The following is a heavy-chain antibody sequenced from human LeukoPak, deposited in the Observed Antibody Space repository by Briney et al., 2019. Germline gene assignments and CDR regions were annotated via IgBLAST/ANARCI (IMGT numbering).Heavy chain of an antibody. CDR3: ARHRYYYRSGSYYGAPYYMDV. D-gene: IGHD3-10*01. J-gene: IGHJ6*03. Sequence: SETLSLTCTVSGGSISSSSYYWGWIRQPPGKGLEWIGSIYYSGSTYYNPSLKSRVTISVDTSKNQFSLKLSSVTAADTAVYYCARHRYYYRSGSYYGAPYYMDVWGKGTTVTISS. CDR2: IYYSGST. V-gene: IGHV4-39*01. CDR1: GGSISSSSYY.